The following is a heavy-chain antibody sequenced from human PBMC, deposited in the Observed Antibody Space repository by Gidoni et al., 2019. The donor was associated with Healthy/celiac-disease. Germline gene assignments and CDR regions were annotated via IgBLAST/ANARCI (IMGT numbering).Heavy chain of an antibody. CDR1: GYSFTSYW. Sequence: EVQLVQSGAEVKKPGESLKISCKGSGYSFTSYWIGWVRQMPGKGLEWMGSIYPGDSDTRYSPSFQGQVTISADKSISTAYLQWSSLKASDTAMYYCARHTQVGAPTYKYYYYMDVWGKGTTVTVSS. V-gene: IGHV5-51*01. CDR3: ARHTQVGAPTYKYYYYMDV. J-gene: IGHJ6*03. D-gene: IGHD1-26*01. CDR2: IYPGDSDT.